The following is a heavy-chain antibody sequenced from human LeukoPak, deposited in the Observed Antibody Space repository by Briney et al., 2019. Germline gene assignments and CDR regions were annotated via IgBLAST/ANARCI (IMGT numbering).Heavy chain of an antibody. J-gene: IGHJ3*02. V-gene: IGHV4-34*01. Sequence: PSETLSLTCAVYGGSFSGYYWSWIRQPPGKGLEWIGEINHSGSTNYNPSLKSRVTISVDTSKNQFSLKLSSVTAADTAVYYCARGHTIVPLAFDIWGQGTMVTVSS. D-gene: IGHD3-9*01. CDR2: INHSGST. CDR3: ARGHTIVPLAFDI. CDR1: GGSFSGYY.